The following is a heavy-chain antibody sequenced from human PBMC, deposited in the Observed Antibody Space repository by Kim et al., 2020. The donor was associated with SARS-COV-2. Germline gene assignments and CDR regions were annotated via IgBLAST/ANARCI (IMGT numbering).Heavy chain of an antibody. CDR3: AKYRALIRQGLSTRYFDLKLDF. D-gene: IGHD3-9*01. CDR1: GFIFNNYA. V-gene: IGHV3-9*01. J-gene: IGHJ4*02. Sequence: GGSLRLSCAASGFIFNNYAMHWVRQRPDKGLEWVSSISWNNDVIGYADSVKGRFTISRDNARSSLFLQMRSLRPEDTAFYFCAKYRALIRQGLSTRYFDLKLDFWGRRIPVSVSS. CDR2: ISWNNDVI.